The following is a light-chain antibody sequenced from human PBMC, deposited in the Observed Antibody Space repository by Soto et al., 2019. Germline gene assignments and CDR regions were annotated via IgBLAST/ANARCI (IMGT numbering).Light chain of an antibody. V-gene: IGKV1-39*01. CDR2: AAS. CDR1: QNIRIY. J-gene: IGKJ5*01. Sequence: IQLTQSPSSLSSSLGDKVTIILRASQNIRIYLNWYQQKPGKAPKLLIYAASTLQSGVPSRFTGSGSGTDFTLTISSLQPEDFATYYCQQSYSNPSITFGQGTRLEIK. CDR3: QQSYSNPSIT.